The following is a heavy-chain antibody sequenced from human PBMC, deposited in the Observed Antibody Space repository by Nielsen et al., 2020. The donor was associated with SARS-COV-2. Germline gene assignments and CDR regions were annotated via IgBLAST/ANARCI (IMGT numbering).Heavy chain of an antibody. D-gene: IGHD6-19*01. CDR2: IYSGGSST. CDR3: AKDIAVAGTGDY. V-gene: IGHV3-23*03. J-gene: IGHJ4*02. Sequence: GESLKISCAASGFTFSSYGMHWVRQAPGKGLEWVSVIYSGGSSTYYADSVKGRFTISRDNSKNTLYLQMNSLRAEDTAVYYCAKDIAVAGTGDYWGQGTLVTVSS. CDR1: GFTFSSYG.